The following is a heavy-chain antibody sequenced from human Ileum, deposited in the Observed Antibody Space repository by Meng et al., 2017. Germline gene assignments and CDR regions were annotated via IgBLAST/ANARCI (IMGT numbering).Heavy chain of an antibody. D-gene: IGHD2-15*01. J-gene: IGHJ4*02. V-gene: IGHV4-4*02. CDR2: IYLAGSP. Sequence: QVQLQESGPGLVEPSGTLSLTCTVSGGSISSSFYWSRVRQSPGKGLEWIGQIYLAGSPNYNPSLESRVTISVDKSKNQFSLRLTSVTAADTAIFYCVRHGGKYFDSWGQGTLVTVSS. CDR3: VRHGGKYFDS. CDR1: GGSISSSFY.